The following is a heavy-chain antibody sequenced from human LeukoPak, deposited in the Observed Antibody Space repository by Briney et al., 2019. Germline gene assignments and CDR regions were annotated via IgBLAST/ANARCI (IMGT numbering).Heavy chain of an antibody. CDR2: IYSGGST. J-gene: IGHJ6*03. CDR3: AKDFHYYGSGKYYYYMDV. V-gene: IGHV3-66*01. CDR1: GFTVSSNY. D-gene: IGHD3-10*01. Sequence: GGSLRLSCAASGFTVSSNYMSWVRQAPGKGLEWVSVIYSGGSTYYADSVKGRFTISRDNSKNTLYLQMNSLRAEDTAVYYCAKDFHYYGSGKYYYYMDVWDKGTTVTVSS.